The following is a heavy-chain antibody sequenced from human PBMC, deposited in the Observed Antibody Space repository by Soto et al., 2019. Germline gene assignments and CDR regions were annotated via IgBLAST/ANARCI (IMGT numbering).Heavy chain of an antibody. CDR3: ARGAGSIAALQDQDAFHI. CDR1: GYTFPNYG. D-gene: IGHD6-6*01. J-gene: IGHJ3*02. CDR2: ISDYEHT. V-gene: IGHV1-18*01. Sequence: GASVQVSCKPSGYTFPNYGINRVRQAPGHGPEWMGWISDYEHTNYAQKIQGIVTVTTNRATATAYMDLRSLSSDDAAIYYCARGAGSIAALQDQDAFHIWGQGTMVTVSS.